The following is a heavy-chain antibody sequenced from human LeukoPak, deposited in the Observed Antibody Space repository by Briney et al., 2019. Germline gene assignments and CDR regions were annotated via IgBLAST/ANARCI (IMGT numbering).Heavy chain of an antibody. V-gene: IGHV4-4*02. J-gene: IGHJ4*02. Sequence: SGTLSLTCTVSGDSISSSNWWSWVRQPPGKGLEWLGEIYRSGSPNYNPSLKSRVTISLDKSKNQFSLKLSSVTAADTAVYYCARANSGYDHGKDYWGQGTLVTVSS. D-gene: IGHD5-12*01. CDR1: GDSISSSNW. CDR2: IYRSGSP. CDR3: ARANSGYDHGKDY.